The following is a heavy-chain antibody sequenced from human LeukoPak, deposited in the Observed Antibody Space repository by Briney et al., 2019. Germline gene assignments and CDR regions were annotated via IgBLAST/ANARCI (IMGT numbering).Heavy chain of an antibody. CDR3: ARQPRSSGWSDY. V-gene: IGHV5-51*01. D-gene: IGHD6-19*01. J-gene: IGHJ4*02. CDR1: GHSFTNYW. Sequence: GESLKISCKDSGHSFTNYWFGWVRQMPGKGLEWMGIIYPGDSDTRYSPSFQGQVTISADKSISTAYLQWSSLKASDTAMYYCARQPRSSGWSDYWGQGTLVTVSS. CDR2: IYPGDSDT.